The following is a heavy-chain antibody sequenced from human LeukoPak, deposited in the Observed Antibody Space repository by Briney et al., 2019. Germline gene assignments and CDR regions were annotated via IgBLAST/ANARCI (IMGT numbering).Heavy chain of an antibody. V-gene: IGHV1-3*01. CDR1: GYTFTTYA. CDR3: AREPSSGSSNYYLDQ. Sequence: ASEKVSCKTSGYTFTTYAFHWVRQAPGQRLEWMGSINAGNGNTKFSQNLQGRVTIARDTSASTAYMELSSLRSEDTAVYYCAREPSSGSSNYYLDQWGQGTLVTVSS. CDR2: INAGNGNT. J-gene: IGHJ4*02. D-gene: IGHD2-2*01.